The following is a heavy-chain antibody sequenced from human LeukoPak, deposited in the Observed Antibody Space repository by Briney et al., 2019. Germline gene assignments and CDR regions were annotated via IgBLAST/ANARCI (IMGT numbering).Heavy chain of an antibody. D-gene: IGHD6-19*01. CDR1: GITFSSCA. Sequence: ASVKVSCKTSGITFSSCAMSWVRQAPGQGLEWMGRIIPMLGLTDYAQKFQGRVTITADTSTRTVYMELTSLTSEDTAVYYCAKDGDSSSGHCDYWGQGTLVTVSS. V-gene: IGHV1-69*04. J-gene: IGHJ4*02. CDR3: AKDGDSSSGHCDY. CDR2: IIPMLGLT.